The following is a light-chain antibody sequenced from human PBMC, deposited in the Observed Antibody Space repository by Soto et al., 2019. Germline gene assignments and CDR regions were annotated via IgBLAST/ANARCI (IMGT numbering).Light chain of an antibody. J-gene: IGKJ4*01. Sequence: EIVLTQSPGTLSLSPGERATLSCRAILSVSSSYLAWYQQKPGQAPRLLIYGASSRATGIPDRFSGSGSGTDFTLTISRLEPEDFAVYYCQQYGSSPPLTFGGGTKVDIK. CDR2: GAS. V-gene: IGKV3-20*01. CDR1: LSVSSSY. CDR3: QQYGSSPPLT.